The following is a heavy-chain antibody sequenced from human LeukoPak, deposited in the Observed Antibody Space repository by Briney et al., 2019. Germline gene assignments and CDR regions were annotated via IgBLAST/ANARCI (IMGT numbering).Heavy chain of an antibody. CDR2: ISGSGGST. V-gene: IGHV3-23*01. Sequence: GGSLRLSCAASGFTFSSYAVSWVRQAPGKGLEWVSSISGSGGSTYSADSVKGRFTISRDNSKNTLYLQMNSLRAEDTALHYCANDRSCTDDICHGDFDYWGQGTLVTVSS. D-gene: IGHD2-8*01. CDR3: ANDRSCTDDICHGDFDY. CDR1: GFTFSSYA. J-gene: IGHJ4*02.